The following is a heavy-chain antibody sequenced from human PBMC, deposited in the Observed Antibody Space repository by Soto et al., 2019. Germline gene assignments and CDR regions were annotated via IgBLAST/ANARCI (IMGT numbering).Heavy chain of an antibody. CDR1: GDSISRGAYY. V-gene: IGHV4-31*03. D-gene: IGHD4-17*01. CDR3: ARSQTTVTSYDD. CDR2: ISSSGRT. Sequence: SETLSLTCTVSGDSISRGAYYWTWIRQHPVKGLEWIGYISSSGRTYYNPSLKSRLTISLDTSENQFSLKLTSVTAADTAVYYCARSQTTVTSYDDWGQGTRVTVAS. J-gene: IGHJ4*02.